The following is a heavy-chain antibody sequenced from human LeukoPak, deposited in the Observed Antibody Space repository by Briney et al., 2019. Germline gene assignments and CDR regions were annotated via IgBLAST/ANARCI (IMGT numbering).Heavy chain of an antibody. J-gene: IGHJ6*04. CDR1: GFTFSSYA. D-gene: IGHD6-13*01. CDR3: AKALAAAAPAFYGMDV. CDR2: ISGSGGST. Sequence: PGGSLRLSCAASGFTFSSYAMSWVRQAPGKGLEWVSAISGSGGSTYYADSVKGRFTISRDNSKNTLYLQMNSLRAEDTAVYYCAKALAAAAPAFYGMDVWGKGTTVTVSS. V-gene: IGHV3-23*01.